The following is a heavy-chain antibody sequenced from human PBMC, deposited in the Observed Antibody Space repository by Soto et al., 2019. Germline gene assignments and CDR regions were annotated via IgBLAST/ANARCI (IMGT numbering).Heavy chain of an antibody. Sequence: QVQLVQSGAEVKKPGASVKVSCKASGYTFTSYAMHWVRQAPGQRLEWMGWINAGNGNTKYSQKFQGRVTITRDTSASTAYMELSSLRSEDTAVYYCARGWAVGAPSKTFDYWGQGTLVTVSS. CDR2: INAGNGNT. V-gene: IGHV1-3*01. CDR1: GYTFTSYA. CDR3: ARGWAVGAPSKTFDY. D-gene: IGHD1-26*01. J-gene: IGHJ4*02.